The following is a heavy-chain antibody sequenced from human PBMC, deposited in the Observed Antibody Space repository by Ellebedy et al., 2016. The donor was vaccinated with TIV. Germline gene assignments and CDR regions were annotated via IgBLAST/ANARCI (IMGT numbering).Heavy chain of an antibody. Sequence: PGGSLRLSFSASGFTFSSYAMHRARHAPRTGLEYVSAISSTGGSTYYADSVKGRFTISRDNSKNTLYLQMSSLRPEDTAVYYCAVVAVTYYFDCWGQGTLVTVSS. CDR3: AVVAVTYYFDC. CDR2: ISSTGGST. V-gene: IGHV3-64D*09. J-gene: IGHJ4*02. CDR1: GFTFSSYA. D-gene: IGHD6-19*01.